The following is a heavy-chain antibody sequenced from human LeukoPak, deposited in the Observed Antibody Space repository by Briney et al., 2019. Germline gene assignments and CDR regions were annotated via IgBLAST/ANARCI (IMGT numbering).Heavy chain of an antibody. CDR1: GGSIISGTYY. D-gene: IGHD2-2*01. CDR2: IFYSGST. V-gene: IGHV4-31*03. CDR3: ARAQSAYCSSTSCYSGWFDP. J-gene: IGHJ5*02. Sequence: SETLSLTCTVSGGSIISGTYYWSWIRQHPGKGLEWIGYIFYSGSTYYNPSLKSRVTISVDTSKNQFSLKLSSVTAADTAVYYCARAQSAYCSSTSCYSGWFDPWGQGTLVTVSS.